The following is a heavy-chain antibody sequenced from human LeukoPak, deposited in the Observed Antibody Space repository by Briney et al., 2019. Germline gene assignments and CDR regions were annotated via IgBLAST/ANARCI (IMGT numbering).Heavy chain of an antibody. CDR1: GFTFSSFS. V-gene: IGHV3-21*01. CDR2: ISSSSNYI. D-gene: IGHD3-10*01. Sequence: PGGSLRLSCAASGFTFSSFSMNWVRQAPGKGLEWVSSISSSSNYIYYADSVKGRFTISRDNAKNSLFLQMNSLRAEDTAVYYCARGDGYYGSGSYYNYWGQGTLVTVSS. J-gene: IGHJ4*02. CDR3: ARGDGYYGSGSYYNY.